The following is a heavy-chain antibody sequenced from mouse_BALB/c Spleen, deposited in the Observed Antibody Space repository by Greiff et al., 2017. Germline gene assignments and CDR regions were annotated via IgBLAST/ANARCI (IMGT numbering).Heavy chain of an antibody. CDR3: ARVIVYGNYFDY. D-gene: IGHD2-10*02. V-gene: IGHV7-3*02. CDR2: IRNKANGYTT. CDR1: GFTFTDYY. Sequence: EVNVVESGGGLVQPGGSLRLSCATSGFTFTDYYMSWVRQPPGKALEWLGFIRNKANGYTTEYSASVKGRFTISRDNSQSILYLQMNTLRAEDSATYYCARVIVYGNYFDYWGQGTTLTVSS. J-gene: IGHJ2*01.